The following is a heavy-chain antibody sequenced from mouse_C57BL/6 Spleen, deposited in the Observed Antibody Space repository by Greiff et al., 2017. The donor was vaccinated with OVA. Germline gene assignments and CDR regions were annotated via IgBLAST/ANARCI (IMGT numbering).Heavy chain of an antibody. D-gene: IGHD1-1*01. J-gene: IGHJ1*03. CDR3: AITTVGGGYFDV. Sequence: VMLVESGAELVRPGTSVKMSCKASGYTFTNYWIGWAKQRPGHGLEWIGDIYPGGGYTNYNEKFKGKATLTADKSSSTAYMQFSSLTSEDSAIYYCAITTVGGGYFDVWGTGTTVTVSS. CDR2: IYPGGGYT. V-gene: IGHV1-63*01. CDR1: GYTFTNYW.